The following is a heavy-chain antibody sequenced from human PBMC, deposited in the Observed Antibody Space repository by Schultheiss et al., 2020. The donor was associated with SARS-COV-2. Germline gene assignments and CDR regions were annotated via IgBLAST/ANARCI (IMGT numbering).Heavy chain of an antibody. V-gene: IGHV3-33*08. J-gene: IGHJ4*02. CDR1: GFTFSSYW. D-gene: IGHD6-13*01. CDR2: IWYDGSNK. CDR3: AREGVYSSSYYFDY. Sequence: GGSLRLSCAASGFTFSSYWMHWVRQAPGKGLEWVAVIWYDGSNKYYADSVKGRFTISRDNSKNTLYLQMNSLRAEDTAVYYCAREGVYSSSYYFDYWGQGTLVTVSS.